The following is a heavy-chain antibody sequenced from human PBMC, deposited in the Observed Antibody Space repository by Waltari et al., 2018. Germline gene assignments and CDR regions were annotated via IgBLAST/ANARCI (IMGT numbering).Heavy chain of an antibody. V-gene: IGHV1-2*02. Sequence: QVQLVQSGAELKNPGASVRVSCKTSGYTFTNFYFHWVRQAPGQGLEWMGWIHPGGGDTNYAQKVQGSVTLTRDTSIDTAYLELNGLTSDDTAIYYCARDHNWGPDYWGQGTLVTVSS. J-gene: IGHJ4*02. CDR1: GYTFTNFY. D-gene: IGHD7-27*01. CDR2: IHPGGGDT. CDR3: ARDHNWGPDY.